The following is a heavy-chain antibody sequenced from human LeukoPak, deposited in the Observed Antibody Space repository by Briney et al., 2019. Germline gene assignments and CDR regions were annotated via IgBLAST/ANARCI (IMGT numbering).Heavy chain of an antibody. CDR3: ARQGYGGNPQGAADY. D-gene: IGHD4-23*01. J-gene: IGHJ4*02. V-gene: IGHV1-18*01. CDR2: ISTYNGNT. CDR1: GYTFINYD. Sequence: EASVKVSCKASGYTFINYDFSWVRQAPGQGLEWMGWISTYNGNTNYAQKLQGRVTMTTDTSTSTAYMELRSLRSDDTAVYYCARQGYGGNPQGAADYWGQGTLVTVSS.